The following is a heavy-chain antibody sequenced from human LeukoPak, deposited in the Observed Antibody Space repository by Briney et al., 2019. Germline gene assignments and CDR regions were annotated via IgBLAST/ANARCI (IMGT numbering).Heavy chain of an antibody. J-gene: IGHJ4*02. V-gene: IGHV3-23*01. D-gene: IGHD5-24*01. CDR2: ISGGVNT. CDR3: TKDQHGYKKPGEC. CDR1: GFTFNTCA. Sequence: PGGSLRLSCAASGFTFNTCAMNWVRQAPGKGLEWVSTISGGVNTYSADSVKGRFTISRDNSKDILYLQMNSLKAEDTALYYCTKDQHGYKKPGECWGQGALVTVFS.